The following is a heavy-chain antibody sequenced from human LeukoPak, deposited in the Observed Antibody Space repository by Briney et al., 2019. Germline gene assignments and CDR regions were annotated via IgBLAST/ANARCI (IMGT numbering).Heavy chain of an antibody. CDR3: AKAATIFGVVIDYYFDY. Sequence: PGGSLRLSCAASGFTFSSSGMHWVRQAPGKGLEWVSFIRNDGSDKHYEDSVKGRFTISRDNSKNTLYLLMNNLGAEDTAVYYCAKAATIFGVVIDYYFDYWGQGTLVTVSS. CDR1: GFTFSSSG. J-gene: IGHJ4*02. CDR2: IRNDGSDK. D-gene: IGHD3-3*01. V-gene: IGHV3-30*02.